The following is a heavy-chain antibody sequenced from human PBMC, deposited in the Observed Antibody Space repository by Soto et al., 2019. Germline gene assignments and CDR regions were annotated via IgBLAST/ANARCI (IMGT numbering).Heavy chain of an antibody. D-gene: IGHD1-7*01. CDR3: AREALGTTFDY. V-gene: IGHV4-59*01. Sequence: GGSISSYYWSWIRQPPGKGLEWIGYIYYSGSTNYNPSLKSRVTISVDPSKNQFSLKLSSVTAADTAVYYCAREALGTTFDYWGQGTLVTVSS. CDR2: IYYSGST. J-gene: IGHJ4*02. CDR1: GGSISSYY.